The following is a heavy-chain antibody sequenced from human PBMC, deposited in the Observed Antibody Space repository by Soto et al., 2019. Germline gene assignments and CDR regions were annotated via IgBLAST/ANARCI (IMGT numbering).Heavy chain of an antibody. V-gene: IGHV1-2*02. CDR2: INPNNGAT. CDR1: RYIFTAYF. Sequence: ASVKVSCKAPRYIFTAYFMHWVRQAPGQGLEWMGWINPNNGATHYGLSFQGRVTMTRDTSISTAYMELSSLRSDDAAVYYCASHDPGARFDPWGQGTLVTVSS. J-gene: IGHJ5*02. CDR3: ASHDPGARFDP. D-gene: IGHD1-1*01.